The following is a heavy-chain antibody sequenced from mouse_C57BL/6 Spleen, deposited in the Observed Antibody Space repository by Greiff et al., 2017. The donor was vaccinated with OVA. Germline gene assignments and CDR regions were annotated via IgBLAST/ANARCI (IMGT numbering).Heavy chain of an antibody. CDR1: GFTFSSYA. CDR2: ISDGGSYT. V-gene: IGHV5-4*01. Sequence: EVKLVESGGGLVKPGGSLKLSCAASGFTFSSYAMSWVRQTPEKRLEWVATISDGGSYTYYPDNVKGRFTISRDNAKNNLYLQMSHLKSEDTAMYYGAREGGAQDYFDYWGQGTTLTVSS. J-gene: IGHJ2*01. CDR3: AREGGAQDYFDY.